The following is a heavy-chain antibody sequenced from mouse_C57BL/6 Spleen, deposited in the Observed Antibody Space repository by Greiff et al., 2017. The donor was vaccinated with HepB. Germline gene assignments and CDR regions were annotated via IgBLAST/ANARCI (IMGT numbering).Heavy chain of an antibody. V-gene: IGHV1-15*01. J-gene: IGHJ4*01. Sequence: QVQLQQSGAELVRPGASVTLSCKASGYTFTDYEMHWVKQTPVHGLEWIGAIDPETGGTAYNQKFKGKAILTADKSSSTAYMGLRSLTSEDSAVYYCTRYYDGYPYYAMDYWGQGTSVTVSS. CDR1: GYTFTDYE. D-gene: IGHD2-3*01. CDR3: TRYYDGYPYYAMDY. CDR2: IDPETGGT.